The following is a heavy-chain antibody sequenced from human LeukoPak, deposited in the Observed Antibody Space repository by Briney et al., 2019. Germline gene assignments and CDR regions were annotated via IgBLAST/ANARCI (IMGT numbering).Heavy chain of an antibody. J-gene: IGHJ4*02. CDR2: ISRSGSNT. CDR1: GFTFSSYA. Sequence: GGSLRLSCAASGFTFSSYAMNWVRQAPGKGLEWVSGISRSGSNTYYADSVKGRFTISRDNSKNTLYVQMNSLRAEDTALYYCAKAAGSNPPYDYWGQGTLVTVSS. CDR3: AKAAGSNPPYDY. V-gene: IGHV3-23*01. D-gene: IGHD2-2*01.